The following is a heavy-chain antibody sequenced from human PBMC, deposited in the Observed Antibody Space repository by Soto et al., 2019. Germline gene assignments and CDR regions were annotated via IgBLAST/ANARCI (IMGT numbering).Heavy chain of an antibody. CDR1: GGSFSGYY. Sequence: QVQLQQWGAGLLKPSETLSLTCAVYGGSFSGYYWSWIRQPPGKGLEWIGEINHSGSTNYNPSLKRRVTISVDTSKNQFSLKLSSVTAADTAVYYCARGRVFAYWGQGTLVTVSS. CDR2: INHSGST. J-gene: IGHJ4*02. CDR3: ARGRVFAY. V-gene: IGHV4-34*01.